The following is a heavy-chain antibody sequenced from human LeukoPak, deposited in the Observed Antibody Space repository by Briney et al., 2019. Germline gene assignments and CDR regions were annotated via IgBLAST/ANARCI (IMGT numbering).Heavy chain of an antibody. Sequence: ASVKVSCTASGYTFTGYYMHWVRQAPGQGLEWMGWINPNSGGTNYAQKFQGRVTMTRDTSISTAYMELSRLRSDDTGVYYCARDHYDFWSGYYKYNWLDPWEQGTLVTVSS. CDR2: INPNSGGT. CDR3: ARDHYDFWSGYYKYNWLDP. V-gene: IGHV1-2*02. CDR1: GYTFTGYY. D-gene: IGHD3-3*01. J-gene: IGHJ5*02.